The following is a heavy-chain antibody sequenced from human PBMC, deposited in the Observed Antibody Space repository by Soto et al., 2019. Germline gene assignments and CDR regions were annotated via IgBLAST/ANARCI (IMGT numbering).Heavy chain of an antibody. J-gene: IGHJ5*02. Sequence: ASVKVSCKVSGYTLTELSMHWVRQAPGKGLEWMGGFDPEDGETIYAQKFQGRVTMTEDTSTDTAYMELSSLRSEDTAVYYCATVLGYCSSTSCQGPVGWFDPWGQGTLVTVSS. CDR1: GYTLTELS. D-gene: IGHD2-2*01. V-gene: IGHV1-24*01. CDR3: ATVLGYCSSTSCQGPVGWFDP. CDR2: FDPEDGET.